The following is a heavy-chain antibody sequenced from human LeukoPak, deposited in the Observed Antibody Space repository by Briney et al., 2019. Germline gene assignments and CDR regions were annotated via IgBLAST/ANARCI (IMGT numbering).Heavy chain of an antibody. J-gene: IGHJ4*02. CDR3: AKTPNSGNYYASFDY. CDR1: GFTFSDYA. CDR2: ISGSGGTT. D-gene: IGHD1-26*01. V-gene: IGHV3-23*01. Sequence: GGSLRLSCAASGFTFSDYAMSWVRRAPGKGLEWVSVISGSGGTTYYAGSVKGRFTISRDNSKDTLYLQMNSLRAEDTAVYYCAKTPNSGNYYASFDYWGQGTLVTVSS.